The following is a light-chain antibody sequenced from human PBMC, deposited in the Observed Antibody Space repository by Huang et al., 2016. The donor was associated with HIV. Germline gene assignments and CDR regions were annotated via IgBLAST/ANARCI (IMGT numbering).Light chain of an antibody. J-gene: IGKJ2*01. V-gene: IGKV3-15*01. Sequence: EIVMTQSPATLSVSPGERATLSCRASQSVSSNLAWYQQKPGQAPRLLIYGASTRVTGIPARFSGSGSGTEFTLTISSLQSEDFAVYYCQQYNNWLGTFGQGTKLEIK. CDR3: QQYNNWLGT. CDR1: QSVSSN. CDR2: GAS.